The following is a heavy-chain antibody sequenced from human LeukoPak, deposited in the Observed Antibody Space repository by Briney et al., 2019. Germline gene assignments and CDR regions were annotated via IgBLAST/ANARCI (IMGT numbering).Heavy chain of an antibody. CDR1: GYTFTGYY. Sequence: GPSVKVSCKASGYTFTGYYMHWVRQAPGQGLDWMGWINPNSGGTNYAQKFQGRVSMARDTSISTAYMELSRLRSDDTAVYYCAREDYYDSSGYYKNKEYFHHWGQGTLVTVSS. CDR3: AREDYYDSSGYYKNKEYFHH. D-gene: IGHD3-22*01. J-gene: IGHJ1*01. V-gene: IGHV1-2*02. CDR2: INPNSGGT.